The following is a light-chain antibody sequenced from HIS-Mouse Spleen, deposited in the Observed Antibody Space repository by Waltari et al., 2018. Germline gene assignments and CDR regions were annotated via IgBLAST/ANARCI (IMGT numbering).Light chain of an antibody. CDR2: DDS. CDR1: NIGRKS. V-gene: IGLV3-21*02. J-gene: IGLJ1*01. CDR3: QVWDSSSDRV. Sequence: SYVLTQPPSVSVAPGQTARITCGGNNIGRKSVHWYQQKPGQAPVLVVYDDSDRPSGIPERFSGSNSGNTATLTISGVEAGDEADYYCQVWDSSSDRVFGTGTKVTVL.